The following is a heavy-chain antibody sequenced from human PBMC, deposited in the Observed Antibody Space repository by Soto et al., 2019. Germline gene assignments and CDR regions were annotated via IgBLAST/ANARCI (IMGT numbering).Heavy chain of an antibody. CDR1: GGSFGKSA. CDR2: FIPVYRTL. Sequence: GASVKVSCKASGGSFGKSAINWVRQTPGQGLEWLGGFIPVYRTLNYAQKFQGRVTITADESTGTAYMTLSSLASDDTAVYYCATGVIWIGYFTVDSWGQGTRGTSPQ. J-gene: IGHJ4*02. V-gene: IGHV1-69*13. CDR3: ATGVIWIGYFTVDS. D-gene: IGHD3-3*01.